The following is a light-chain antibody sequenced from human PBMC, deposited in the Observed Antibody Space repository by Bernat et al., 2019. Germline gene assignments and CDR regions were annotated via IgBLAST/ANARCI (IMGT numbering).Light chain of an antibody. CDR3: QQANSFPLT. CDR2: AAV. J-gene: IGKJ4*01. Sequence: DIQMAQSPSSISASVGDTVTITCRASQPINTWLAWYQQRPGTAPKLLFYAAVAYQDGVPSRFTASGSGTEFTLTIGNLQPADAASYFCQQANSFPLTFGGGTRVEV. CDR1: QPINTW. V-gene: IGKV1-12*01.